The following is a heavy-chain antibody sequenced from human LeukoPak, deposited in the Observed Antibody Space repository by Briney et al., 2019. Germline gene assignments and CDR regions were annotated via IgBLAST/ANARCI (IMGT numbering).Heavy chain of an antibody. D-gene: IGHD4-23*01. CDR2: ISSSSSDI. J-gene: IGHJ5*02. V-gene: IGHV3-21*01. CDR1: GFTFSSYS. Sequence: GGSLRLSCAASGFTFSSYSMNWVRQAPGKGLEWVSSISSSSSDIYYADSVKGRFTISRDNAKNSLYLQMNSLTAENTAVDYCARVEGGNSYFPWGPGTLVTVSS. CDR3: ARVEGGNSYFP.